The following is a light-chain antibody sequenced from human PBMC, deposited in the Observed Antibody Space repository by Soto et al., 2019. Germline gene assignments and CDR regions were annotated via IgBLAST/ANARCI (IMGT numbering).Light chain of an antibody. Sequence: EIVLTQSPGTLSLSPGERATLSCRASQSVSSSHLAWYQQSPGQAPRLLIYGASSTATGIPDRFSGSGSGTAFTLTVSRLDPEDFAVYYLQQYGRPFGQGTKVVIK. CDR2: GAS. V-gene: IGKV3-20*01. CDR3: QQYGRP. CDR1: QSVSSSH. J-gene: IGKJ1*01.